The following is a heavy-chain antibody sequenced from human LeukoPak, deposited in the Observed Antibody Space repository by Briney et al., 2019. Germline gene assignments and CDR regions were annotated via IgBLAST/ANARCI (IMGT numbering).Heavy chain of an antibody. CDR1: GFTFSSYG. Sequence: GGSLRLSCAASGFTFSSYGMHWVRQAPGKGLEGVAFIRYDGSNKYYADSVKGRFTISRDNSKNTLYLQMNSLRAEDTAVYYCAKDDSGSYYPYYYYMDVWGKGTTVTISS. V-gene: IGHV3-30*02. CDR3: AKDDSGSYYPYYYYMDV. J-gene: IGHJ6*03. D-gene: IGHD1-26*01. CDR2: IRYDGSNK.